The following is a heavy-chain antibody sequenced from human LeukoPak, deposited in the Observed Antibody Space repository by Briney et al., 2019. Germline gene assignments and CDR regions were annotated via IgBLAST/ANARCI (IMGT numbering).Heavy chain of an antibody. V-gene: IGHV1-69*06. CDR2: IVPLLGTA. J-gene: IGHJ6*03. Sequence: GASVKVSCKSSGGTFTNNYAINWVRPAPGQGLEWMGGIVPLLGTANSSHRFQGRVTFTADKSTHTDYMELSSLRSEDTAVYYCATGIFGFRGKYYYYYMDVWGKGTTVTVSS. D-gene: IGHD3-10*02. CDR3: ATGIFGFRGKYYYYYMDV. CDR1: GGTFTNNYA.